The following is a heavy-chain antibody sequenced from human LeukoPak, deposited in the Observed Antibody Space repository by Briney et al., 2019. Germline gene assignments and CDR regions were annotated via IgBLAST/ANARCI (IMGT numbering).Heavy chain of an antibody. Sequence: ASVKVSCKASGYTFTGYYMHWVRQAPGQGLEWMGRINPNSGGTNYAQKFQGRVTMTRDTSISTAYMELSRLRSDDTAVYYCARETILGYCSGDSCSYNWFDPWGQGTLVTVSS. CDR1: GYTFTGYY. CDR2: INPNSGGT. J-gene: IGHJ5*02. D-gene: IGHD2-15*01. CDR3: ARETILGYCSGDSCSYNWFDP. V-gene: IGHV1-2*06.